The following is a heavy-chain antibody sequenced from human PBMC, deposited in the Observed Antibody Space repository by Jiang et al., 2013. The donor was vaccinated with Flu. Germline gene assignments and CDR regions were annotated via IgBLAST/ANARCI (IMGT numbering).Heavy chain of an antibody. CDR1: GGSFSGYY. Sequence: LLKPSETLSLTCAVYGGSFSGYYWSWIRQPPGKGLEWIGEINHSGSTNYNPSLKSRVTISVDTSKNQFSLKLSSVTAADTAVYYCAGGKVGVPAAILKNWFDPWGQGTLVTVSS. CDR2: INHSGST. CDR3: AGGKVGVPAAILKNWFDP. V-gene: IGHV4-34*01. D-gene: IGHD2-2*02. J-gene: IGHJ5*02.